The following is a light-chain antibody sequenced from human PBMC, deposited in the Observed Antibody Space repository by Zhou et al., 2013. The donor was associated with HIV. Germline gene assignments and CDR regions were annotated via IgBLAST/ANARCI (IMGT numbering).Light chain of an antibody. CDR2: GAS. J-gene: IGKJ1*01. V-gene: IGKV1-17*01. CDR1: QGIGSD. CDR3: LHNGRRTPKT. Sequence: QMSQSPSSLHGSLGDRVTITCRASQGIGSDVNWYQHKPGEAPRRLIYGASNLQTGVPSRFSGNGHGTDFSLTINGLQSEDFATYFCLHNGRRTPKTFGQGTKVEIK.